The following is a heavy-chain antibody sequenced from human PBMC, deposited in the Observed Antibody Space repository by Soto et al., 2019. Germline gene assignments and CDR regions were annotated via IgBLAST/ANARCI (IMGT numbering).Heavy chain of an antibody. D-gene: IGHD4-17*01. CDR2: ISAYNGNT. Sequence: ASVKVSCKASGYTFTSYGISWVRQAPGQGLEWMGWISAYNGNTNYAQKLQGRVTITRDTSASTAYMELSSLRSEDTAVYYCAGARTTVTTLWFDPWGQG. J-gene: IGHJ5*02. CDR1: GYTFTSYG. V-gene: IGHV1-18*01. CDR3: AGARTTVTTLWFDP.